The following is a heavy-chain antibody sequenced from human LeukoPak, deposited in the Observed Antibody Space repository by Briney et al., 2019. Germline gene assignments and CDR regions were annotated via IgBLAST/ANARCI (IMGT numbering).Heavy chain of an antibody. CDR2: RWSDGTNQ. Sequence: SGGSLRLSCAASGFTLTSYGIHWVRQAPGKGLEWVAVRWSDGTNQYNKDSVKGRFTISGDNSKSTLYLQMNSLRAEDTAVYYCAREGRGGYYGFDYWGQGTLVTVSS. CDR3: AREGRGGYYGFDY. J-gene: IGHJ4*02. V-gene: IGHV3-33*01. D-gene: IGHD3-3*01. CDR1: GFTLTSYG.